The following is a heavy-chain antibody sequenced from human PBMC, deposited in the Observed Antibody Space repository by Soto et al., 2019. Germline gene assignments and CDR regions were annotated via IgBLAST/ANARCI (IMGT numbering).Heavy chain of an antibody. D-gene: IGHD2-21*02. CDR3: ARVWLEGDSRYYYSGLDV. Sequence: EVQLVESGGDLVKPGGSLRLSCVAGGFDFNNYIMYWVRRAPWKRLEWVSSIGAGGDFIYYADSVRGRFTISRDNARNSLHLQMDSLTAGDTAVYYCARVWLEGDSRYYYSGLDVWGQGTTVTFSS. CDR1: GFDFNNYI. J-gene: IGHJ6*02. CDR2: IGAGGDFI. V-gene: IGHV3-21*01.